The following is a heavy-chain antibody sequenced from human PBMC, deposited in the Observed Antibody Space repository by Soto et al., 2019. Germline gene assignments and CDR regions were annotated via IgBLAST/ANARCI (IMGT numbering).Heavy chain of an antibody. D-gene: IGHD2-21*02. CDR1: GFSFSDYY. CDR3: AKRLSTYYFDY. CDR2: IDFTSNSI. Sequence: GGSLRLSCAASGFSFSDYYMSWIRQAPGKGLEWVSYIDFTSNSIYYADSVKGRFTISRDNAKNSLYLQMNSLRAEDTAVYYCAKRLSTYYFDYWGQGTLVTVSS. V-gene: IGHV3-11*01. J-gene: IGHJ4*02.